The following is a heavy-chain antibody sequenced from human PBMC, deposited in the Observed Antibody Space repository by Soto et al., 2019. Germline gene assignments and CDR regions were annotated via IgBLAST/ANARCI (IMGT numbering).Heavy chain of an antibody. CDR1: GGTFSSYA. J-gene: IGHJ6*02. CDR3: ARDPSAYYDSSGPYYYYGMDV. Sequence: SVKVSCKASGGTFSSYAISWVRQAPGQGLEWMGGIIPIFGTANYAQKFQGRVTITADESTSTAYMELSSLRSEDTAVYYCARDPSAYYDSSGPYYYYGMDVWGQGTTVTVSS. CDR2: IIPIFGTA. D-gene: IGHD3-22*01. V-gene: IGHV1-69*13.